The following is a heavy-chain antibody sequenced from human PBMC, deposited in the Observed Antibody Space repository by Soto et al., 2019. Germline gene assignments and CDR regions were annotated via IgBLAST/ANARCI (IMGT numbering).Heavy chain of an antibody. CDR2: IYYTGST. Sequence: QVQLQESGPGLVKPSETLSLPCTVSGGSNTTYFWSWIRQPPGKGLEWVGYIYYTGSTSYNPSLNSPLTISVSTSKNHFYLPLSSVTAADAAIHYCARHSGPFGEHNDYWGQGTLVTVSS. CDR3: ARHSGPFGEHNDY. D-gene: IGHD3-10*01. J-gene: IGHJ4*02. V-gene: IGHV4-59*08. CDR1: GGSNTTYF.